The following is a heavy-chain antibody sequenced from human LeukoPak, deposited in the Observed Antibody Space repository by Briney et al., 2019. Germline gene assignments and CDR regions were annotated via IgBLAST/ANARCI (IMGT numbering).Heavy chain of an antibody. D-gene: IGHD4/OR15-4a*01. Sequence: PSETLSLTCTVSGGSISSGGYYWSWIRQHPGKGLEWIGYIYYSGSTYYNPSLKSRVTISVDTSKNQFSLKLSSVTAADTAVYYCARSVLAQTNWLDPWGQGTLVTVSS. J-gene: IGHJ5*02. CDR3: ARSVLAQTNWLDP. CDR2: IYYSGST. V-gene: IGHV4-31*03. CDR1: GGSISSGGYY.